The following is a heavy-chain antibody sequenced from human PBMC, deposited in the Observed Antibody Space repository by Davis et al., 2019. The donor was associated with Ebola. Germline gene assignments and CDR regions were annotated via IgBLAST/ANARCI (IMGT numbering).Heavy chain of an antibody. J-gene: IGHJ4*02. CDR3: AAYYYGSGSDGY. CDR2: ISSSSSYI. D-gene: IGHD3-10*01. Sequence: GESLKISCAASGFTFSSYSMNWVRQAPGKGLEWVSSISSSSSYIYYADSVKGRFTISRDNAKNSLYLQMNSLRAEDTAVYYCAAYYYGSGSDGYWGQGTLVTVSS. V-gene: IGHV3-21*01. CDR1: GFTFSSYS.